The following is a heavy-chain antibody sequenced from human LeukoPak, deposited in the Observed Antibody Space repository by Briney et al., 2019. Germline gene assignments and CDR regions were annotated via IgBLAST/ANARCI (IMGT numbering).Heavy chain of an antibody. CDR2: LGPTSSTI. CDR3: ARGKGYCSSTSCKGHFDY. D-gene: IGHD2-2*01. V-gene: IGHV3-48*04. J-gene: IGHJ4*02. CDR1: GFIFSSYS. Sequence: GGSLRLSCAASGFIFSSYSMNWVRQAPGKGLERVSYLGPTSSTIYYADSVKGRFTISRDNAKNSLYLQMNSLRAEDTAVYYCARGKGYCSSTSCKGHFDYWGQGTLVTVSS.